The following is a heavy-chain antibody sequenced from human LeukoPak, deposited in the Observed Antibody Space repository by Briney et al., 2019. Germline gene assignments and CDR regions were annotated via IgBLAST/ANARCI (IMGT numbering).Heavy chain of an antibody. CDR3: ARDRKGDPSRPQFDP. CDR1: GGSISSSNW. Sequence: PSGTLSLTRAVSGGSISSSNWWSWVRQPPGKGLEWIGEIYHSGSTNYNPSLKSRVTISVDKSKNQFSLKLSSVTAADTAVYYCARDRKGDPSRPQFDPWGQGTLVTVSS. J-gene: IGHJ5*02. CDR2: IYHSGST. D-gene: IGHD2-21*02. V-gene: IGHV4-4*02.